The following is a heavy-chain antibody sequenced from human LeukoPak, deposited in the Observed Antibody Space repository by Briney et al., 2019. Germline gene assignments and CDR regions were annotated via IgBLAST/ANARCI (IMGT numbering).Heavy chain of an antibody. V-gene: IGHV3-7*01. J-gene: IGHJ4*02. CDR1: GFTFSSYG. CDR3: ARHDYGDYYYDY. D-gene: IGHD4-17*01. CDR2: TREDGSEK. Sequence: GGSLRLSCAASGFTFSSYGMHWVRQAPGKGLEWVANTREDGSEKYYVDSVKGRFTISRDNSKNTLYLQMNSLRAEDTAVYYCARHDYGDYYYDYWGQGTLVTVSS.